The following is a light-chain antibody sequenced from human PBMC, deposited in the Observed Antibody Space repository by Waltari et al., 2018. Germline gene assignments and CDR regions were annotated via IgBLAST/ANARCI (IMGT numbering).Light chain of an antibody. CDR3: QHYVRLPAT. CDR1: QTISRS. Sequence: IVLTQSPGTLSLSPGERATLSCRASQTISRSLAWYQQKPGQAPKLLIYGASTRATGSPDRFTGSGSGTDFSLTISSLGPEDVAIYFCQHYVRLPATFGQGTKVEIK. V-gene: IGKV3-20*01. J-gene: IGKJ1*01. CDR2: GAS.